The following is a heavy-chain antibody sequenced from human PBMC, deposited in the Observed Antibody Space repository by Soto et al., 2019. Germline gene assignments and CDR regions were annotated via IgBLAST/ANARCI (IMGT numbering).Heavy chain of an antibody. Sequence: VQLVESGGGLVKPGGSLRLSCAASGFTFSNAWMSWVRQAPGKGLEWVGRIKSKTDGGTTDYAAPVKGRFTISRDDSKNTLYLKMNGLKTEDTAVYYCTTGFIAVAGSGYWGQGTLVTVSS. J-gene: IGHJ4*02. D-gene: IGHD6-19*01. CDR3: TTGFIAVAGSGY. CDR1: GFTFSNAW. V-gene: IGHV3-15*01. CDR2: IKSKTDGGTT.